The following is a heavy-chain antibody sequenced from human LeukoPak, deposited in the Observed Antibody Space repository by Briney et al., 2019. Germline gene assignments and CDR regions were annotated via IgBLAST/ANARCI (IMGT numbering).Heavy chain of an antibody. Sequence: SETLSLTCTVSGGSISSYYWSWIRQPPGKGLEWIGNIYSSGATNYNPSLKSRVTISVDTSKNQFSLKLSSVTAADTAVYYCARDRGAYCGGDCYPLDYYGMDVWGQGTTVTVSS. CDR1: GGSISSYY. V-gene: IGHV4-59*13. CDR3: ARDRGAYCGGDCYPLDYYGMDV. D-gene: IGHD2-21*02. J-gene: IGHJ6*02. CDR2: IYSSGAT.